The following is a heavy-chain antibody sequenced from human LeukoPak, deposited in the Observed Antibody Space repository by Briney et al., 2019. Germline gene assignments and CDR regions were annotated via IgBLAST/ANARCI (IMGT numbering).Heavy chain of an antibody. J-gene: IGHJ3*02. D-gene: IGHD2-21*02. CDR2: IYSSGTT. V-gene: IGHV4-59*01. CDR3: ARDTDCGGDCYAFDI. Sequence: SETLSLTCTVSGGSISGYYRNWIRQPPGKGLEWIGYIYSSGTTNYNPSLKSRVTISLDTSKNQFSLKLNSVTAADTAVYYCARDTDCGGDCYAFDIWGQGTMVTVSS. CDR1: GGSISGYY.